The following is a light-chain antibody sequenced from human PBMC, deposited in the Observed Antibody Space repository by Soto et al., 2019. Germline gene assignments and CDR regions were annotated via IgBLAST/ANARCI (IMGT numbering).Light chain of an antibody. V-gene: IGLV2-14*03. J-gene: IGLJ1*01. CDR2: HVN. CDR3: CSYATGGAYV. CDR1: SSDVGGYNA. Sequence: QSVLTQPASVSGSPGQSITISCTGTSSDVGGYNAVSWFQHHPDKAPKLIMYHVNNRPSGTSNRFSASKSGSTASLTISGLQADDEADYYCCSYATGGAYVFGAGTKVTVL.